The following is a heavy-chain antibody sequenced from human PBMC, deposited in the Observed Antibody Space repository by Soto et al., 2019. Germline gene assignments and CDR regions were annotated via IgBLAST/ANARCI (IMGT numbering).Heavy chain of an antibody. J-gene: IGHJ6*02. V-gene: IGHV4-39*07. CDR3: ASGYSGYDPQGHYYYGMDV. CDR2: IYHSGST. Sequence: PSETLSLTCTVSGGSISSGGYYWGWIRQHPGKGLEWIGEIYHSGSTNYNPSLKSRVTISVDKSKNQFSLKLSSVTAADTAVYYCASGYSGYDPQGHYYYGMDVWGQGTTVTVSS. D-gene: IGHD5-12*01. CDR1: GGSISSGGYY.